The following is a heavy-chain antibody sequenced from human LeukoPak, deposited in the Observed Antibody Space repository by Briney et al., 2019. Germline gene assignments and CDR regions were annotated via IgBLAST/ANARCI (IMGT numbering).Heavy chain of an antibody. Sequence: ASVKVSCKVSGYTFTSYYMHWVRQAPGQGLEWMGIINPSGGSTSYAQKFQGRVTMTRDMSTSTVYMELSSLRSEDTAVYYCARVCSGGSCYPDTYWYFDLWGRGTLVTVSS. V-gene: IGHV1-46*01. J-gene: IGHJ2*01. CDR2: INPSGGST. CDR1: GYTFTSYY. CDR3: ARVCSGGSCYPDTYWYFDL. D-gene: IGHD2-15*01.